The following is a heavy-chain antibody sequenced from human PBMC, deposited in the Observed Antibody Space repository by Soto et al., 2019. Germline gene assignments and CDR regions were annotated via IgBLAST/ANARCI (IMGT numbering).Heavy chain of an antibody. D-gene: IGHD4-4*01. Sequence: KTSETLSLTCTVSGGSVSSGSYYWSWIRQPPGKGLEWIGYIYYSGSTNYNPSLKSRVTISVDTSKNQFSLKLSSVTAADTAVYYCARDSGGNSGIDYWGQGTLVTVSS. J-gene: IGHJ4*02. CDR1: GGSVSSGSYY. CDR3: ARDSGGNSGIDY. CDR2: IYYSGST. V-gene: IGHV4-61*01.